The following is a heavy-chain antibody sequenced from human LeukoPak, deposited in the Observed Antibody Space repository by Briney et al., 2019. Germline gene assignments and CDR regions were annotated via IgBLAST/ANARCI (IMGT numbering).Heavy chain of an antibody. CDR2: INHSGST. J-gene: IGHJ4*02. V-gene: IGHV4-34*01. CDR1: GGSFSGYY. D-gene: IGHD3-22*01. Sequence: SETLSLTCAVYGGSFSGYYWSWIRQPPGKGLEWIGEINHSGSTNYSPSLKSRVTISVDTSKNQFSLKLSSVTAADTAVYYCARGGDSYYYDSGGRVDYWGQGTLVTVSS. CDR3: ARGGDSYYYDSGGRVDY.